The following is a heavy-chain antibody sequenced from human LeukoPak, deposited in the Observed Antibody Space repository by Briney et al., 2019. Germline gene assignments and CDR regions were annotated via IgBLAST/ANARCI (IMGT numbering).Heavy chain of an antibody. D-gene: IGHD3-22*01. CDR1: GFTFSRYA. Sequence: GGSLRLSCAASGFTFSRYAVSWVRQAPGKGLEWVSLVSYSGSSTYYADSVKGRFTISRDNSKNTLYLQMNSLRAEDTAVYYCAKRYYDDSGWFDYWGQGTLVTVSS. CDR2: VSYSGSST. V-gene: IGHV3-23*01. J-gene: IGHJ4*02. CDR3: AKRYYDDSGWFDY.